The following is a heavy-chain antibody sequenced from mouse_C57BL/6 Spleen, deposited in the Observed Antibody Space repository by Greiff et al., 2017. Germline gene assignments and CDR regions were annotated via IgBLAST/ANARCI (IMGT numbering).Heavy chain of an antibody. CDR1: GYTFTSYW. CDR2: IDPSDSYT. J-gene: IGHJ3*01. Sequence: QVQLKQPGAELVMPGASVKLSCKASGYTFTSYWMHWVKQRPGQGLEWIGEIDPSDSYTNYNQKFKGKSTLTVDKSSSTAYMQLSSLTSEDSAFYYCARSGGGDYDPSWFAYWGQGTLVTVSA. D-gene: IGHD2-4*01. CDR3: ARSGGGDYDPSWFAY. V-gene: IGHV1-69*01.